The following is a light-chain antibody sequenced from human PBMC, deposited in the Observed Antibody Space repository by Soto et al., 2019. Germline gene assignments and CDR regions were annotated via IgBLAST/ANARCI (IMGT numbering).Light chain of an antibody. CDR1: SGHSNNI. V-gene: IGLV4-60*01. CDR2: LEGSGSY. Sequence: QSVLTQSSSASASLGSSVKITCTLSSGHSNNIIAWHQQQPGKAPRYLMNLEGSGSYNKGSGVPDRFSGSSSGADRYLTISYLQLEDEADYYCESWDSDTWVLGGGTKLTVL. J-gene: IGLJ3*02. CDR3: ESWDSDTWV.